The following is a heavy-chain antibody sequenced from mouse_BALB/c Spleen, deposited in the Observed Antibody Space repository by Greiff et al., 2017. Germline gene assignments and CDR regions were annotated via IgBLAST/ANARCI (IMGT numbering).Heavy chain of an antibody. CDR2: IWSGGST. J-gene: IGHJ4*01. CDR3: ASLYDYDVGMDY. D-gene: IGHD2-4*01. CDR1: GFSLTSYG. V-gene: IGHV2-2*02. Sequence: VKLMESGPGLVQPSQSLSITCTVSGFSLTSYGVHWVRQSPGKGLEWLGVIWSGGSTDYNAAFISRLSISKDNSKSQVFFKMNSLQANDTAIYYCASLYDYDVGMDYWGQGTSVTVSS.